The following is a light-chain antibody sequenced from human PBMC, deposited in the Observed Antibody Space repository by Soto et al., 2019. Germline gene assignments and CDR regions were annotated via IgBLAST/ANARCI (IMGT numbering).Light chain of an antibody. Sequence: EIVLTQSPGTLSLSPGERATLSCRASQSVSSTYLAWYQQKPGQAPRLLIYGASSRTTGIPDRFSGSGSGTEFTLTISRLEPEDFAVYYCQQYVSSPWTFGQGTKVEI. CDR1: QSVSSTY. CDR3: QQYVSSPWT. V-gene: IGKV3-20*01. CDR2: GAS. J-gene: IGKJ1*01.